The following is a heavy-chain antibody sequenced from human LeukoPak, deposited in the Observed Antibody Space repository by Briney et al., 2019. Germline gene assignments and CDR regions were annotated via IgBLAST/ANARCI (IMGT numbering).Heavy chain of an antibody. D-gene: IGHD3-3*01. V-gene: IGHV3-21*01. Sequence: GGSLRLSCAASGFTFSSYSMNWVRQAPGKGLEWVSSISSSSSYIYYADSVKGRFTISRDNAKNSLYLQMNSLRAEDTAVYYCARDLLGGVVIIMNAFDIWGQGTMVTVSS. CDR1: GFTFSSYS. CDR2: ISSSSSYI. CDR3: ARDLLGGVVIIMNAFDI. J-gene: IGHJ3*02.